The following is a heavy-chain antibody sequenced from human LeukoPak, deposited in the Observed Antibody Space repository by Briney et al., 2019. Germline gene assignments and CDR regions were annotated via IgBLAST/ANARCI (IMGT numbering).Heavy chain of an antibody. D-gene: IGHD2-15*01. CDR2: MNPNSGNT. CDR1: GYTFTSYD. CDR3: ARGQKWQLLHYYYYYMDV. J-gene: IGHJ6*03. Sequence: GASVKVSCKASGYTFTSYDINWVRQATGQGLEWMGWMNPNSGNTGYAQKFQGRVTMTRNTSISKAYMELSSLRSEDTAVYYCARGQKWQLLHYYYYYMDVWGKGTTVTVSS. V-gene: IGHV1-8*01.